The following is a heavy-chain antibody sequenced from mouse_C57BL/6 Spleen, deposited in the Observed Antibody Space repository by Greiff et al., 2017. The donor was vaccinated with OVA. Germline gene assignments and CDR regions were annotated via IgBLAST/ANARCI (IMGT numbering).Heavy chain of an antibody. CDR3: ARAYGSSYWYFDV. CDR1: GYTFTSYW. V-gene: IGHV1-64*01. CDR2: IHPNSGST. J-gene: IGHJ1*03. D-gene: IGHD1-1*01. Sequence: LVESGAELVKPGASVKLSCKASGYTFTSYWMHWVKQRPGQGLEWIGMIHPNSGSTNYNEKFKSKATLTVDKSSSTAYMQLSSLTSEDSAVYYCARAYGSSYWYFDVWGTGTTVTVSS.